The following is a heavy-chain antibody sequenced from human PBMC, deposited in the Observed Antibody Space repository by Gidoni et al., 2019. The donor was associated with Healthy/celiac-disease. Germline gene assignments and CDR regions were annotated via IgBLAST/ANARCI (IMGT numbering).Heavy chain of an antibody. V-gene: IGHV5-10-1*01. CDR1: GDSFTSYW. D-gene: IGHD6-13*01. J-gene: IGHJ5*02. Sequence: EVQLVQSGAEVKKPGASLRISCKGSGDSFTSYWISWVRQMPGKGREWMGRIDPSDSYTNYSPSFQGHVTISADKSISTAYLQWSSLKASDTAMYYCVRADIAAAANWFDPWGQGTLVTVSS. CDR3: VRADIAAAANWFDP. CDR2: IDPSDSYT.